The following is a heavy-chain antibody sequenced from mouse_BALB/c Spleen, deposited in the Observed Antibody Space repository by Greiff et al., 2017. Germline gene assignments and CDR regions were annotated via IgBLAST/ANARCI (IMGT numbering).Heavy chain of an antibody. Sequence: EVKVVESGGGLVQPGGSRKLSCAASGFTFSSFGMHWVRQAPEKGLEWVAYISSGSSTIYYADTVKGRFTISRDNPKNTLFLQMTSLRSEDTAMYYCARYGYDEKGFAYWGQGTLVTVSA. CDR1: GFTFSSFG. J-gene: IGHJ3*01. V-gene: IGHV5-17*02. D-gene: IGHD2-2*01. CDR2: ISSGSSTI. CDR3: ARYGYDEKGFAY.